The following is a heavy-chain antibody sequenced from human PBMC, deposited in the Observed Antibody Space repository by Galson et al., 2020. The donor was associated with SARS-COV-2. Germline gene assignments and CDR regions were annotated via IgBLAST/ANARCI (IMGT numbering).Heavy chain of an antibody. V-gene: IGHV4-4*07. CDR3: ASSSSWYYFEH. D-gene: IGHD6-13*01. CDR2: MYPSGST. Sequence: SETLSLTCTVSGGSTSNFYWSWIRQPTGKGLEWIGRMYPSGSTNYNPSLRSRVTMSVDTSRNQFSLRLSSVTAADTAVYYCASSSSWYYFEHWGQGTLVTVSS. J-gene: IGHJ4*02. CDR1: GGSTSNFY.